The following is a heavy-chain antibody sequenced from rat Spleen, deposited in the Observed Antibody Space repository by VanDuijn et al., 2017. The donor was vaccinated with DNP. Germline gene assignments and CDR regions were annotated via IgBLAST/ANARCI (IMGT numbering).Heavy chain of an antibody. CDR3: ARKYTTDYYWYFDF. CDR1: GFTFSDYY. D-gene: IGHD1-6*01. J-gene: IGHJ1*01. CDR2: ISYDGGNT. V-gene: IGHV5-29*01. Sequence: EVQLVESDGGLVQPGRSLKLSCAASGFTFSDYYMAWVRQAPTKGLEWVATISYDGGNTYYRDSVKGRFTISRDNAKSTLYLQMDSLRSEDTATYYCARKYTTDYYWYFDFWGPGTMVTVSS.